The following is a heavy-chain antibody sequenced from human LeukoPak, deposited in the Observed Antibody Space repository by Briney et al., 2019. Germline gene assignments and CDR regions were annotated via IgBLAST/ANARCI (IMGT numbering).Heavy chain of an antibody. Sequence: ASVKVSCKASGGTFSSYAISWVRQAPGQGLEWMGGIIPIFGTANYAQKFQGRVTITADESTCTAYMELSSLRSDGTAGYYCARDGRPWFGELTGWFDPWGQGTLVTVSS. V-gene: IGHV1-69*13. CDR3: ARDGRPWFGELTGWFDP. D-gene: IGHD3-10*01. J-gene: IGHJ5*02. CDR1: GGTFSSYA. CDR2: IIPIFGTA.